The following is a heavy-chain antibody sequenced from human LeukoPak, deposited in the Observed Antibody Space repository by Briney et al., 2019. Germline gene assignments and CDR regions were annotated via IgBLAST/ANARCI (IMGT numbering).Heavy chain of an antibody. CDR3: VSFYETY. D-gene: IGHD2-2*01. J-gene: IGHJ4*02. Sequence: QLGGSLRLSCAASGNYWMHWVRQAPGKGLVWVSHINSDGSWTSYADSVKGRFTISKDNAKNTVYLQMNNLRAEDTAVYYCVSFYETYWGRGTLVTVSS. V-gene: IGHV3-74*01. CDR2: INSDGSWT. CDR1: GNYW.